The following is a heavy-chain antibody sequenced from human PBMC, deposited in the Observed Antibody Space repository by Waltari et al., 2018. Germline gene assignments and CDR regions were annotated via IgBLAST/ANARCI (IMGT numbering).Heavy chain of an antibody. V-gene: IGHV1-8*02. CDR2: RNPNSGNT. CDR3: ARGRDYGTRRSLDY. Sequence: QVQLVQSGAEVKKPGASVKVSCKASGYTFTTYDINWVRQATGQGLEWMGWRNPNSGNTGYTQKFQGRVSMTRNTSITTAYMELNSLRSEDTAVYYCARGRDYGTRRSLDYWGQGTLVTVSS. D-gene: IGHD3-10*01. J-gene: IGHJ4*02. CDR1: GYTFTTYD.